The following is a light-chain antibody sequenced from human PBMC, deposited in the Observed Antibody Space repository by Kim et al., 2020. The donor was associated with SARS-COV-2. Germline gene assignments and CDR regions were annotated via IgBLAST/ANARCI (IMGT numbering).Light chain of an antibody. Sequence: SPGERATLSCRAGQSVSANYVAWYQQKPGQAPSLLIFGASSRAAGIPDRVSGSGSGTDFTLTISRLEPEDFAMYYCQQYGSSPLTFGGGTKVDIK. CDR1: QSVSANY. V-gene: IGKV3-20*01. J-gene: IGKJ4*01. CDR2: GAS. CDR3: QQYGSSPLT.